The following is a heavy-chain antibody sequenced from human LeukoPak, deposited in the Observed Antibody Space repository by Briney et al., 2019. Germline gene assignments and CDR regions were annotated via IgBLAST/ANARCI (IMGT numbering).Heavy chain of an antibody. J-gene: IGHJ4*02. V-gene: IGHV4-59*11. D-gene: IGHD3-9*01. CDR1: GGSISNHY. Sequence: SETLSLTCTVSGGSISNHYWSWIRQPPGKGLEWIGYIYNSVTTNYNPSLKRRVTISVDTSKNQFSLKLTSVTAADTAVYYCARQAAFDRSEGQFDYWGQGTLVTVSS. CDR3: ARQAAFDRSEGQFDY. CDR2: IYNSVTT.